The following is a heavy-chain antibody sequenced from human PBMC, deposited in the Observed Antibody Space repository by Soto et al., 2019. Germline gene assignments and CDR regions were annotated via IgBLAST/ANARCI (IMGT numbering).Heavy chain of an antibody. J-gene: IGHJ5*02. V-gene: IGHV4-34*09. CDR3: ARVPTYYQRSVGYQPFHP. D-gene: IGHD3-22*01. CDR1: GGSFSGYY. CDR2: INHSGST. Sequence: SETLSLTCAVYGGSFSGYYWSWIRQPPGKGLEWIGEINHSGSTNYNPSLKGRLTISVDTSKSLFSLKLTSVSAADTAMYYCARVPTYYQRSVGYQPFHPWGQGTQVTVSS.